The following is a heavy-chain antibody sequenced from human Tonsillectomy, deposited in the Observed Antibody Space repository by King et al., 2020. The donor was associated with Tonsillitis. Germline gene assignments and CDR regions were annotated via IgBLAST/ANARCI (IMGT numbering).Heavy chain of an antibody. V-gene: IGHV3-66*01. CDR3: ARDGSSGYSYGYFIF. Sequence: DVQLVESGGGLVQPGGSLRLSCAASGFTVSSNYMSWVRQAPGQGLGWGSVIYSGGNTYYADSLKGRFTISRDNSKNTLYLQMNSLRAEDTAVYYCARDGSSGYSYGYFIFWGQGTLVTVSS. D-gene: IGHD5-18*01. CDR1: GFTVSSNY. CDR2: IYSGGNT. J-gene: IGHJ4*02.